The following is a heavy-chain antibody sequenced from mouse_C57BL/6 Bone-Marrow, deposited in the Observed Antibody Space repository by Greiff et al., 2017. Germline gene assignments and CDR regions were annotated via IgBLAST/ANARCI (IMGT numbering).Heavy chain of an antibody. CDR3: ARETFDGGFAY. J-gene: IGHJ3*01. V-gene: IGHV5-16*01. CDR2: INYDGSST. Sequence: VKLVESEGGLVQPGSSMKLSCTASGFTFSDYYMAWVRQVPEKGLEWVANINYDGSSTYYLDSLKSRFIISRDNAKNILYLQMSSLKSEDTATYYCARETFDGGFAYWGQGTLVTVSA. CDR1: GFTFSDYY.